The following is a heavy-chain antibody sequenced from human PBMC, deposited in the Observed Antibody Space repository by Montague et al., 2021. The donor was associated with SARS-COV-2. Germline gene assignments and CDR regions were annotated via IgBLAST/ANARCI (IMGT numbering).Heavy chain of an antibody. V-gene: IGHV4-34*01. J-gene: IGHJ4*02. CDR3: ARGLMSGSYYLGLDY. CDR1: GGSFNNKY. CDR2: INHTGST. D-gene: IGHD1-26*01. Sequence: SETLSLTCAVYGGSFNNKYWTWIRRPPGKGLEWIGEINHTGSTNYKPSLKRRVTISVDTSKNQFSLKASSVTAADTAVYYCARGLMSGSYYLGLDYWGQGTLVTVSS.